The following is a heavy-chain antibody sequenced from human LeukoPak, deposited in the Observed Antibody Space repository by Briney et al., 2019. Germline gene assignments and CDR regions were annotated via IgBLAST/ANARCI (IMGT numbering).Heavy chain of an antibody. D-gene: IGHD3-3*01. CDR1: GGSISSYY. V-gene: IGHV4-59*01. J-gene: IGHJ3*02. Sequence: SETLSLTCTVSGGSISSYYWSWIRQPPGKGLEWLGYIYYSGSTNYNPSLKSRVTISVDTSKNQFSLKLSSVTAADTAVYYCARDQREITIFGVVTNDAFDIWGQGTMVTFSS. CDR3: ARDQREITIFGVVTNDAFDI. CDR2: IYYSGST.